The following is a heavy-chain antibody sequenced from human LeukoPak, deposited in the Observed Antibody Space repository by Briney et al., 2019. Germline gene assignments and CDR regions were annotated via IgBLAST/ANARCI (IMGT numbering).Heavy chain of an antibody. V-gene: IGHV3-30*04. CDR1: GFTFSSYA. Sequence: GGSLTLSCAASGFTFSSYAMHWVRQAPGKGLEWVTVISYDGSNKYYADSVKGRFTISRDDSKNTLYLQMNSLRAEDTAVYYCAREYYFYHMDGWGEGTTVTVSS. CDR3: AREYYFYHMDG. J-gene: IGHJ6*03. CDR2: ISYDGSNK.